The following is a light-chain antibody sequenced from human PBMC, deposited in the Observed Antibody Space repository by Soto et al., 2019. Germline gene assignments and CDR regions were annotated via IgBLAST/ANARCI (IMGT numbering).Light chain of an antibody. Sequence: EVVLTQSPGTLSLSPGERATLSCRASRRISSAYLAWYQQKPGQAPRLLIYGAPTRATDIPDRFTGSGSATDFTLIISRLEPEDFAVYYCLQSGNSPLTFGQGTRLEIK. CDR2: GAP. CDR3: LQSGNSPLT. V-gene: IGKV3-20*01. CDR1: RRISSAY. J-gene: IGKJ2*01.